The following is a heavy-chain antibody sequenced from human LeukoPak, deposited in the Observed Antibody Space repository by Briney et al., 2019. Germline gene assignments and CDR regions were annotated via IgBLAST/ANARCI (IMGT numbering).Heavy chain of an antibody. D-gene: IGHD3-3*01. CDR1: GGSFSGYY. Sequence: SETLSLTCAVYGGSFSGYYWSWIRQPPGKGLEWIGEINHSGSTNYNPSLKSRVTISVDTSKNQFSLKLSSVTAADTAVYYCARGFWSGYSVVSYYYGMDVRGQGTTVTVSS. V-gene: IGHV4-34*01. J-gene: IGHJ6*02. CDR2: INHSGST. CDR3: ARGFWSGYSVVSYYYGMDV.